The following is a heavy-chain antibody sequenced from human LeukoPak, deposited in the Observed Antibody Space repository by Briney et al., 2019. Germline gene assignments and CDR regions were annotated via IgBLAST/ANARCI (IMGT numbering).Heavy chain of an antibody. D-gene: IGHD4-11*01. CDR2: IYYSGST. J-gene: IGHJ4*02. CDR1: GGSISGYY. CDR3: ARAAVSTTAVLDY. Sequence: PSETLSLTCTVSGGSISGYYRSWIRQPPGKGLEWIGYIYYSGSTRYNPSLKSRLTILVDTSKNQSSLKLTSVTAADTAVYYCARAAVSTTAVLDYWGQGALVTVSS. V-gene: IGHV4-59*01.